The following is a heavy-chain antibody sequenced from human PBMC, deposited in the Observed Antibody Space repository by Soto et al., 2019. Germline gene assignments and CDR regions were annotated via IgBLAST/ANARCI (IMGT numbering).Heavy chain of an antibody. CDR3: TTRPLSSSWYPAWFDP. V-gene: IGHV3-15*01. CDR2: IKSKTDGGTT. CDR1: GFTCSNAW. Sequence: GGSLRLSCAASGFTCSNAWMSWVRQAPGKGLEWVGRIKSKTDGGTTDYAAPVKGRFTISRDDSKNTLYLQMNSLKTEDTAVYYCTTRPLSSSWYPAWFDPWGQGTLVTVSS. J-gene: IGHJ5*02. D-gene: IGHD6-13*01.